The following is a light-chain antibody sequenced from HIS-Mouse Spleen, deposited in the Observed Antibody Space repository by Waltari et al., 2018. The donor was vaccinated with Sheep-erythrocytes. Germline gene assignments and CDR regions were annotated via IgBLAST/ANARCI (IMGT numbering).Light chain of an antibody. V-gene: IGLV2-11*01. CDR2: DVS. CDR1: SSDVGGQNY. Sequence: QSALTQPRSVSGSPGQSVTISCTGTSSDVGGQNYVSWYQPHPGKAPKLMIYDVSKRPSGVPDRFSGSKSGNTASLTISGLQAEDEADYYCCSYAGSYTFWVFGGGTKLTVL. CDR3: CSYAGSYTFWV. J-gene: IGLJ3*02.